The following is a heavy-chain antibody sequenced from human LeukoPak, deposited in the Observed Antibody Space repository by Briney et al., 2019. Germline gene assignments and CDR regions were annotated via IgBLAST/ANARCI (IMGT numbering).Heavy chain of an antibody. D-gene: IGHD3-10*01. CDR3: AKDRLRGVISYYFDY. CDR1: GFTFDDYA. J-gene: IGHJ4*02. Sequence: GGSLRLPCAASGFTFDDYAMHWVRQAPGKGLEWVSGISWNSGSIGYADSAKGRFTISRDNAKDSLYLQMNSLRAEDTALYYCAKDRLRGVISYYFDYWGQGTLVTVSS. V-gene: IGHV3-9*01. CDR2: ISWNSGSI.